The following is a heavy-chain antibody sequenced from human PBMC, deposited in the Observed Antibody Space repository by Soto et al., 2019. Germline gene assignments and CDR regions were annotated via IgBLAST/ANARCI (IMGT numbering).Heavy chain of an antibody. D-gene: IGHD2-21*02. Sequence: ASVKVSCKVSVGTFSSYAFSWVRQAPGQGLEWMGGIIPIFGTANYAQKFQGRVKITADESTSTAYMELSSLRSEDTAVYNGARRXGGNSGQYYYYYYGMDVWGQGTTVTVSS. V-gene: IGHV1-69*13. J-gene: IGHJ6*02. CDR1: VGTFSSYA. CDR3: ARRXGGNSGQYYYYYYGMDV. CDR2: IIPIFGTA.